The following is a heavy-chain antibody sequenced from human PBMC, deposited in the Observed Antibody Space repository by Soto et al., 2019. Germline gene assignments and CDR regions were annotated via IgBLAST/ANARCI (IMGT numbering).Heavy chain of an antibody. Sequence: EVQLVESGGGLIQPGGSLRLSCAASGFTVSSNYMSWVRQAPGKGLEWVSVIYSGGSTYYADSVKGRFTISRDNSKNTLYLQMNSLRAEDTAVYYCARVTAGYSYGFTGGYFDYWSQGTLVTVSS. V-gene: IGHV3-53*01. CDR1: GFTVSSNY. CDR3: ARVTAGYSYGFTGGYFDY. J-gene: IGHJ4*02. CDR2: IYSGGST. D-gene: IGHD5-18*01.